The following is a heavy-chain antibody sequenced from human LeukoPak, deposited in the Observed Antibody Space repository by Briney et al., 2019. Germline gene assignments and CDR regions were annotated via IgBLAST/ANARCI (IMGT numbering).Heavy chain of an antibody. D-gene: IGHD3-22*01. CDR2: IVVGSGNT. Sequence: GASVKVSCKASGFTFISSAVQWVRQARGQRLEWIGWIVVGSGNTKYAQKFQERVTITRDMSTSTAYMELSSLRSEDTAVYYCAATGTTYYYDSSGYYVKQNFDYWGQGTLVTVSS. J-gene: IGHJ4*02. V-gene: IGHV1-58*01. CDR3: AATGTTYYYDSSGYYVKQNFDY. CDR1: GFTFISSA.